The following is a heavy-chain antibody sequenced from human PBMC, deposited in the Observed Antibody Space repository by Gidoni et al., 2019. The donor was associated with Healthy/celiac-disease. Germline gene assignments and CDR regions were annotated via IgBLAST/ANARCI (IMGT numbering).Heavy chain of an antibody. Sequence: QVQLQQWGAGLLKPSETLSLTCAVYGGSFSGYYWSWIRQPPGKGLEWSGEINHSGSTNYNPSLKSRVTISVDTSKNQFSLKLSSVTAADTAVYYCAESRDGYNWDYWGQGTLVTVSS. CDR1: GGSFSGYY. D-gene: IGHD5-12*01. CDR2: INHSGST. CDR3: AESRDGYNWDY. V-gene: IGHV4-34*01. J-gene: IGHJ4*02.